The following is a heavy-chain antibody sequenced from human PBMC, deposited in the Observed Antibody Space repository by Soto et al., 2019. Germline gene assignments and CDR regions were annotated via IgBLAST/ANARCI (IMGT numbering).Heavy chain of an antibody. Sequence: QAQLVESGGGVVQPGRSLRLSCTASGFTFSSYDMHWVRQAPGKGLEWVAIIWYDGSDKYYADSVKGRFTVSRDNSNNTLSLQMSSLRAEDTAVYYCARGRGSYYYYMDVWGTGTTVTVSS. V-gene: IGHV3-33*01. CDR2: IWYDGSDK. CDR1: GFTFSSYD. J-gene: IGHJ6*03. CDR3: ARGRGSYYYYMDV.